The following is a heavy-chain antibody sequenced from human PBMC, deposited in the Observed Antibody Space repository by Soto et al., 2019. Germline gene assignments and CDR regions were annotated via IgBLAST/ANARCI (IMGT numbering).Heavy chain of an antibody. V-gene: IGHV3-33*01. CDR3: ARAGGTTVTGLWHFDS. J-gene: IGHJ4*02. CDR2: IWYDGTQK. D-gene: IGHD4-17*01. Sequence: GGSLRLSCEASGFTFNTYSTHWVRQPPGKGLEWLAAIWYDGTQKYYADSVKGRFIISRDNSKKTLYLEMNSLRAEDTAVYYCARAGGTTVTGLWHFDSWGQGTLVTVSS. CDR1: GFTFNTYS.